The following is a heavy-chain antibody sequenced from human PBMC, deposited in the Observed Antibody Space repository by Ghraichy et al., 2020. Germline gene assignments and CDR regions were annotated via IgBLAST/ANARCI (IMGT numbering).Heavy chain of an antibody. J-gene: IGHJ4*02. D-gene: IGHD1-26*01. CDR3: AKVGIVGVTGPNYFDY. CDR1: GFTFSSYA. Sequence: GGSLRLSCAASGFTFSSYAMNWVRLAPGKGLEWVSAIRSGGGSTYYADSVKGRFTISRDKSKNTLYLQMNSLRVEDTAVYYCAKVGIVGVTGPNYFDYWGQGTLVTVSS. V-gene: IGHV3-23*01. CDR2: IRSGGGST.